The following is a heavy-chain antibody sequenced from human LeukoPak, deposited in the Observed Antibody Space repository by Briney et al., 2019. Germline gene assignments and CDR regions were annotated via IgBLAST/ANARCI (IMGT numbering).Heavy chain of an antibody. CDR2: IYYSGST. J-gene: IGHJ4*02. Sequence: PSETLPLTCTVSGGSISSGGYYWRWIRQHPGKGLEWIGYIYYSGSTYYNPSLKSRVTISVDTSKNQFSLKLSSVTAADTAVYYCAREGLVVAWGQGTLVTVSS. CDR3: AREGLVVA. CDR1: GGSISSGGYY. D-gene: IGHD3-22*01. V-gene: IGHV4-31*03.